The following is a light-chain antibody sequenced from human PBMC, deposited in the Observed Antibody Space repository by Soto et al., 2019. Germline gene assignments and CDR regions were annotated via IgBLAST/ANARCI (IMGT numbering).Light chain of an antibody. CDR2: YDS. CDR3: QVWDSSSDHVV. Sequence: SYELTQPPSVSVAPGKTASITRGGTNIGRKSVHWYQQKAGQAPVLVIYYDSDRPSGIPERFSGSNSGNAATLTISRVEAADEADYYCQVWDSSSDHVVVGGGTKLTVL. CDR1: NIGRKS. J-gene: IGLJ2*01. V-gene: IGLV3-21*04.